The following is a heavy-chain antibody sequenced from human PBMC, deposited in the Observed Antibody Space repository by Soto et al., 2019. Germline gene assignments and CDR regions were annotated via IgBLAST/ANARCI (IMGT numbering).Heavy chain of an antibody. CDR3: ARLRVYSSSTNFDY. V-gene: IGHV4-59*08. Sequence: SETLSVTCTVSGGSISSYYWSWIRQPPGKGLEWIGYIYYSGSTNYNPSLKSRVTISVDTSKNQFSLKLSSVTAADTAVYYCARLRVYSSSTNFDYWGQGTLVTVSS. CDR1: GGSISSYY. CDR2: IYYSGST. D-gene: IGHD6-6*01. J-gene: IGHJ4*02.